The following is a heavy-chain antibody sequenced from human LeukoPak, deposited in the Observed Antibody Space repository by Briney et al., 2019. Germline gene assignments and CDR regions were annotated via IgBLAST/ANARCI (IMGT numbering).Heavy chain of an antibody. Sequence: ASVKVSCKASGYTFTSYGFSWVRQAPGQGLEWMGWISAYNGDTKYALNLQGRVTMTTDTSTSTAYMELSSLRSEDTAVYYCARGGLIAAADPDAFDIWGQGTMVTVSS. D-gene: IGHD6-13*01. V-gene: IGHV1-18*01. J-gene: IGHJ3*02. CDR1: GYTFTSYG. CDR2: ISAYNGDT. CDR3: ARGGLIAAADPDAFDI.